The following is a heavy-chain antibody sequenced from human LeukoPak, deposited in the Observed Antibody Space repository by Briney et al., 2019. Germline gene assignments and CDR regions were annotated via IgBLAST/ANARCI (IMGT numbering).Heavy chain of an antibody. CDR3: PRNLLGVLPPV. V-gene: IGHV3-66*02. CDR2: IYSGGST. D-gene: IGHD2-15*01. J-gene: IGHJ6*04. Sequence: GGSLRLSCAASGFTVSSIYMSWVRQAPRKGLEWVSIIYSGGSTYYADSVQGRFTISRDNSKNTLYLQMNSLRAEDTAMYYCPRNLLGVLPPVWGKGTRSPSPQ. CDR1: GFTVSSIY.